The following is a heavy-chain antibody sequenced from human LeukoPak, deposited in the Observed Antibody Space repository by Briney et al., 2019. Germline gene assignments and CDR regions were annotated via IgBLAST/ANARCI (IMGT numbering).Heavy chain of an antibody. CDR3: AREGILVPAAMEVGWFDP. V-gene: IGHV1-18*01. CDR2: IGPHNGNT. J-gene: IGHJ5*02. CDR1: GYTFTNFG. Sequence: ASVKVSCKTSGYTFTNFGITWVRQVPGQGLQWMGWIGPHNGNTNFAQNFKDRLIMTTDTSTTTAYMELRSLTFNDTAVYYCAREGILVPAAMEVGWFDPWGQGTLVTVSS. D-gene: IGHD2-2*01.